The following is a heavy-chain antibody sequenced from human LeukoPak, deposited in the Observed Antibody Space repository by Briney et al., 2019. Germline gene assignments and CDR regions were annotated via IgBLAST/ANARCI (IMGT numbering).Heavy chain of an antibody. J-gene: IGHJ6*02. CDR2: ISYDGSNK. Sequence: GGSLRLSCAASGFTFSSYAMHWVRQAPGKGLEWVAVISYDGSNKYYADSVKGRFTISRDNSKNTLYLQMNSLRAEDTAVYYCARDRSSGGSCYGYYYGMDVWGQGTTVTVSS. D-gene: IGHD2-15*01. CDR3: ARDRSSGGSCYGYYYGMDV. V-gene: IGHV3-30-3*01. CDR1: GFTFSSYA.